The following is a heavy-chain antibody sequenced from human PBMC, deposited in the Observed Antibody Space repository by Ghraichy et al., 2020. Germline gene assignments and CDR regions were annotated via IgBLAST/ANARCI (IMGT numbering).Heavy chain of an antibody. Sequence: GASNISCAVSGFTFSSYAMSWVRQAPGKGLEWVSAISGSGGSTYYADSVKGRFTISRDNSKNTLYLQMNSLRAEDTAVYYCAKGDYDYVWGSYLDAFDIWGQGTMVTVSS. V-gene: IGHV3-23*01. J-gene: IGHJ3*02. CDR2: ISGSGGST. CDR3: AKGDYDYVWGSYLDAFDI. CDR1: GFTFSSYA. D-gene: IGHD3-16*02.